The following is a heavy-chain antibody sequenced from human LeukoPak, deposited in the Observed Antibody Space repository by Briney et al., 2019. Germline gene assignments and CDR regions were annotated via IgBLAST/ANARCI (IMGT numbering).Heavy chain of an antibody. D-gene: IGHD5-18*01. Sequence: PSETLSLTCSVSGDSISSARNYWGWIRQSPGKGLEWLASVYSSGSTHSNPSLTSRVSISIDMSKNQFSLKLYSVTASDAAIYYCARHLSGTAMAHYFDFWGQGTLVTVSS. CDR3: ARHLSGTAMAHYFDF. CDR1: GDSISSARNY. J-gene: IGHJ4*02. CDR2: VYSSGST. V-gene: IGHV4-39*01.